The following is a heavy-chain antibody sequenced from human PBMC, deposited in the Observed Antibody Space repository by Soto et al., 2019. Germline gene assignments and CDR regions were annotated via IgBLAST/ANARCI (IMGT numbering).Heavy chain of an antibody. CDR2: TYYSGSTYYN. CDR1: GGSINSGGYS. Sequence: QVQLQESGPGLVKPSQTLSLTCTFSGGSINSGGYSWNWIRQHPGKGLQWIGFTYYSGSTYYNYYNPSLKSRVTISVDTSKNQFSLKLRSVTAAATAVYYCARTPLLWGQGTLVTVSS. CDR3: ARTPLL. V-gene: IGHV4-31*03. D-gene: IGHD1-26*01. J-gene: IGHJ4*02.